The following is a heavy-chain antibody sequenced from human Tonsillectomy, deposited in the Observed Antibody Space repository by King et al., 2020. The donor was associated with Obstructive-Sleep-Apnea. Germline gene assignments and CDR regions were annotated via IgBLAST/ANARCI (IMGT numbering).Heavy chain of an antibody. CDR3: AREGWDPPRYAFDI. D-gene: IGHD1-26*01. CDR1: GGSVSSGSSY. V-gene: IGHV4-61*01. Sequence: QLQESGPGLVKPSETLSLTCTVSGGSVSSGSSYWSWIRQPPGKGLEWVGYIYYTASTNYNPSLKSRVTISADTSKNQFSLKLSSVTAADTAVYYCAREGWDPPRYAFDIWGHGTMVIVSS. CDR2: IYYTAST. J-gene: IGHJ3*02.